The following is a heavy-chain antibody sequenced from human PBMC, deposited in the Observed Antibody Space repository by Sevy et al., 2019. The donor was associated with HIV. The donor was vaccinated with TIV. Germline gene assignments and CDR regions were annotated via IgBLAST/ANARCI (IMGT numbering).Heavy chain of an antibody. Sequence: GGSLRLSCAASGFTFSPYWMTWVRQAPGKGLEWVANIRPDGSDKYYVDSVKGRLTISRDNAKNSRFLQMNSLRADDTAMYYCARGVGLDCWGQGALVTVSS. V-gene: IGHV3-7*01. J-gene: IGHJ4*02. CDR1: GFTFSPYW. CDR2: IRPDGSDK. D-gene: IGHD1-26*01. CDR3: ARGVGLDC.